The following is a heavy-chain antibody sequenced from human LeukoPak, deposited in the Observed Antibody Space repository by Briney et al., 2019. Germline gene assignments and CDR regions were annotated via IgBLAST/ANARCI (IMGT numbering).Heavy chain of an antibody. CDR1: GGSMSSSSYY. V-gene: IGHV4-39*01. J-gene: IGHJ4*02. D-gene: IGHD4-17*01. CDR2: IYYSGST. Sequence: SETLSLTCGVSGGSMSSSSYYWGWIRQPPGKGLEWIGSIYYSGSTYYNPSLKSRVTISVDSSKNQCSLRLSSVIAADTAVYYCARHGTVTHRFDYWGQGTLVTVSS. CDR3: ARHGTVTHRFDY.